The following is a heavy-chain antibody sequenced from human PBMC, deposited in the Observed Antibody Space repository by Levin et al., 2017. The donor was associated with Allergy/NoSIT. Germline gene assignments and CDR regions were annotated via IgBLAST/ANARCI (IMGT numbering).Heavy chain of an antibody. Sequence: GGSLRLSCAASGFTVSSNYMSWVRQAPGKGLEWVSVIYSGGSTYYADSVKGRFTISRDNSKNTLYLQMNSLRAEDTAVYYCASEGENYYDSSGYPYWGQGTLVTVSS. CDR2: IYSGGST. CDR3: ASEGENYYDSSGYPY. V-gene: IGHV3-53*01. D-gene: IGHD3-22*01. CDR1: GFTVSSNY. J-gene: IGHJ4*02.